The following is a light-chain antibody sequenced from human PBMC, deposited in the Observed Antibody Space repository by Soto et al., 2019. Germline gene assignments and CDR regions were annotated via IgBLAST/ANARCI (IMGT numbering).Light chain of an antibody. Sequence: EIVLPQDPGTLPWSPVERATLSCRSRLSVISGSLAWYQHKSGQAPRLRIYGASSIGTGIPDRFSGSGSGTDFTLTISRLEPEDFAVYYRQQYGSSPHTFRKWPKLEI. CDR1: LSVISGS. V-gene: IGKV3-20*01. CDR3: QQYGSSPHT. CDR2: GAS. J-gene: IGKJ2*01.